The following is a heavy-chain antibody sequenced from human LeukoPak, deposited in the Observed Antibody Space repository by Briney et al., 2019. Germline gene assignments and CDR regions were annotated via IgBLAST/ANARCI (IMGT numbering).Heavy chain of an antibody. J-gene: IGHJ4*02. CDR3: ARVWWELRYHDY. CDR2: ISSSSSTI. Sequence: QPGGSLRLFCAASGFTFSSYSMNWVRQAPGKGLEGVSYISSSSSTIYYADSVKGRFTISRGNAKNSLYLQMNSLRAEDTAVYYCARVWWELRYHDYWGQGTLVTVSS. CDR1: GFTFSSYS. D-gene: IGHD1-26*01. V-gene: IGHV3-48*01.